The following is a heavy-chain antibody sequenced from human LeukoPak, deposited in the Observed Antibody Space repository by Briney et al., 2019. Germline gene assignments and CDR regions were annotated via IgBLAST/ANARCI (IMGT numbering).Heavy chain of an antibody. CDR3: ARDGFNYDSSGYAGAFDI. CDR1: GFSFSSHS. D-gene: IGHD3-22*01. CDR2: ISPRSDFT. J-gene: IGHJ3*02. V-gene: IGHV3-23*01. Sequence: GGSLRLSCTASGFSFSSHSMTWVRQAPGKGLDWVSTISPRSDFTFYADSVKGRFTVSRDNSRNTLYLHMSTLRAEDTAVYYCARDGFNYDSSGYAGAFDIWGQGTMVTVSS.